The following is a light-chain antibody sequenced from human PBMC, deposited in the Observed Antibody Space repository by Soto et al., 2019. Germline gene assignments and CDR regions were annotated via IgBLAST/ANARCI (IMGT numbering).Light chain of an antibody. J-gene: IGKJ4*01. Sequence: DVQMTQSPSSLSASVGDRVTITCRASQDIKDWLAWYQQKPATAPKSLISAASNLQPGVPSRFSGSGSGTEFTLTITSLQPEDSATYYCQQYNIYPLTFGGGTKVEIK. V-gene: IGKV1D-16*01. CDR3: QQYNIYPLT. CDR2: AAS. CDR1: QDIKDW.